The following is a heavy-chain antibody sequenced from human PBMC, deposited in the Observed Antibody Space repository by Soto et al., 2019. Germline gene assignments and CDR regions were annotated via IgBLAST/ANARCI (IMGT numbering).Heavy chain of an antibody. Sequence: SETLSLTCTVSGGSISSYYWSWIWQPPGKGLEWIGYIYYSGSTNYNPSLKSRVTISVDTSKNQFSLKLSSVTAADTAVYYCARSSRDFWSGYYTPRFDYWGQGTLVTVSS. V-gene: IGHV4-59*01. CDR2: IYYSGST. CDR1: GGSISSYY. J-gene: IGHJ4*02. D-gene: IGHD3-3*01. CDR3: ARSSRDFWSGYYTPRFDY.